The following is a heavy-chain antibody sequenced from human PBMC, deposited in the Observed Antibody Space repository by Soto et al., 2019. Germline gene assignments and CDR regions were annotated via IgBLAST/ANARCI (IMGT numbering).Heavy chain of an antibody. J-gene: IGHJ4*02. Sequence: QVQLVQSGAEVKKPGASVKVSCKASGYIFNRYVMHWVRQAPGQRTEWMGWIDAGNGKTKYSEKFQGRVTMTRDTSASTAYMELTTLRSEDTAVYYCERGRGWYDYGGQGTQVIVS. V-gene: IGHV1-3*01. CDR1: GYIFNRYV. D-gene: IGHD6-19*01. CDR3: ERGRGWYDY. CDR2: IDAGNGKT.